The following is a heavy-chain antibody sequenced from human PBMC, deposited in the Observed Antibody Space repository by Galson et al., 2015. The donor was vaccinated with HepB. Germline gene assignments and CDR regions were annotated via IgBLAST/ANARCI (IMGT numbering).Heavy chain of an antibody. CDR3: ARAILSLRIAVAGPVYGMDV. J-gene: IGHJ6*02. V-gene: IGHV3-23*01. Sequence: GKGLEWVSAISGSGFSTYYADSVKGRFTISRDNSKNTLYLQMNSLRAEDTAVYYCARAILSLRIAVAGPVYGMDVWGQGTTVTVSS. D-gene: IGHD6-19*01. CDR2: ISGSGFST.